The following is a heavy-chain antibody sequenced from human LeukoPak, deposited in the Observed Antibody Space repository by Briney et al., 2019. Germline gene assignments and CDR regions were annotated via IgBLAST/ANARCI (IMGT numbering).Heavy chain of an antibody. J-gene: IGHJ4*02. CDR1: GVSISGYY. V-gene: IGHV4-59*01. CDR3: ARAQWIETKVWIDY. Sequence: SETLSLTCTVSGVSISGYYWSWIRQPPGKGLEWIGYIYYRGSTNYNPSLKSRVTISVDTSKNQFSLKLSYVTAADTAVYYCARAQWIETKVWIDYWGQGTLVTVSS. D-gene: IGHD3-16*01. CDR2: IYYRGST.